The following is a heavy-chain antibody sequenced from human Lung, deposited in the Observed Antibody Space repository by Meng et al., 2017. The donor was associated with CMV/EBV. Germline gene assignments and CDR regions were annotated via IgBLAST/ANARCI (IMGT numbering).Heavy chain of an antibody. CDR1: GFTFSSYS. CDR3: ARERGSGGYYSTTTCSKGYYYYYGMDV. V-gene: IGHV3-21*01. Sequence: SCAASGFTFSSYSMNWVRQAPGKGLEWVSSISTSSTYIYYSDSVRGRFTISRDNAKNSVYLQMNSLRAEDTAVYYCARERGSGGYYSTTTCSKGYYYYYGMDVWXQGTXVT. CDR2: ISTSSTYI. J-gene: IGHJ6*02. D-gene: IGHD2-2*01.